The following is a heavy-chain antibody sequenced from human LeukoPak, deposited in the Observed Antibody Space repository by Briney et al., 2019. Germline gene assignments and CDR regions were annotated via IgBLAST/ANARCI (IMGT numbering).Heavy chain of an antibody. V-gene: IGHV4-34*01. D-gene: IGHD2-15*01. CDR3: ARVGVCSGGSCYGDYYYYGMDV. CDR1: GGSFSDYY. J-gene: IGHJ6*02. CDR2: INHSGST. Sequence: PSETLSLTCGVRGGSFSDYYWSWIRQSPGVGLEWIGEINHSGSTNYNPSLKSRVTISVDTPKNQFSLKLSSVTAADTAVYYCARVGVCSGGSCYGDYYYYGMDVWGQGTTVTVSS.